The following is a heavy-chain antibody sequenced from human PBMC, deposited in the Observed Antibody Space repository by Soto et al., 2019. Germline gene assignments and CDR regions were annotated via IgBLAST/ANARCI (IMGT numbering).Heavy chain of an antibody. J-gene: IGHJ4*02. CDR1: GGSISSYY. D-gene: IGHD2-8*01. CDR2: IYYSGST. CDR3: AREALYCTNGVCYTDYFDY. Sequence: LSLTCTVSGGSISSYYWSWTRQPPGKGLEWIGYIYYSGSTNYNPSLKSRVTISVDTSKNQFSLKLSSVTAADTAVYYCAREALYCTNGVCYTDYFDYWGQGTLVTVSS. V-gene: IGHV4-59*01.